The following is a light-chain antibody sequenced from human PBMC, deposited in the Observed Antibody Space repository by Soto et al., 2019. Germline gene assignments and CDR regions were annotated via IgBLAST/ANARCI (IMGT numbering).Light chain of an antibody. J-gene: IGKJ3*01. CDR3: QQYGSSPL. Sequence: EIVLTQSPGTLSLSPGERATLSCRASQSVSSSYLAWNQQKPGQAPRLLIYGASSRATGIPDRFSGSGSGTDFSLTIIRLEPEDFAVYYCQQYGSSPLFGPGTKGDIK. CDR2: GAS. V-gene: IGKV3-20*01. CDR1: QSVSSSY.